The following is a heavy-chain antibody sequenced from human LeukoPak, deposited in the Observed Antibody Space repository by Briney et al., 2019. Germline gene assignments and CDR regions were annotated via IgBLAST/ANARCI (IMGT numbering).Heavy chain of an antibody. J-gene: IGHJ4*02. Sequence: SQTLSLTCAISGDSVSSNSAAWNWIRQSPSRGLEWLGRTFYRSKWYYDYAVSVKSRITINPVTSKNQFSLQLNSVTPEDTAVYYCARDDAGSGWSQRHFDYWGQGTLVTVSS. CDR1: GDSVSSNSAA. V-gene: IGHV6-1*01. CDR3: ARDDAGSGWSQRHFDY. D-gene: IGHD6-19*01. CDR2: TFYRSKWYY.